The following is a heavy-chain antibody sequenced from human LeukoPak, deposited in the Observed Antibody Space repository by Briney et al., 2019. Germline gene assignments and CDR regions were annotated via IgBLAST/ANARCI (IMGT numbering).Heavy chain of an antibody. V-gene: IGHV4-59*01. CDR1: GGSISSYY. CDR2: IYYSGST. Sequence: SETLSLTCAVSGGSISSYYWSWIRQPPGKGLEWIGYIYYSGSTNCNPSLKSRVTISVGTSKNQFSLKLSSVTAADTAVYYCARAHSSGWPSDAFDIWGQGTMVTVSS. CDR3: ARAHSSGWPSDAFDI. J-gene: IGHJ3*02. D-gene: IGHD6-19*01.